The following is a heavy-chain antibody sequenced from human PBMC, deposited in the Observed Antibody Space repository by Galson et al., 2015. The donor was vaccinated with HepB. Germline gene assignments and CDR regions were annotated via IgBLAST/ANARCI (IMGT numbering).Heavy chain of an antibody. Sequence: SVKVSCKASGYTFTSYYMHWVRQAPGQGLEWMGIINPSGGSTSYAQKLQGRVTMTRDTSTSTVYMELSSLRSEDTAVYYCAADSSGYPYYFDYWGQGTLVTVSS. CDR1: GYTFTSYY. V-gene: IGHV1-46*04. D-gene: IGHD3-22*01. CDR2: INPSGGST. CDR3: AADSSGYPYYFDY. J-gene: IGHJ4*02.